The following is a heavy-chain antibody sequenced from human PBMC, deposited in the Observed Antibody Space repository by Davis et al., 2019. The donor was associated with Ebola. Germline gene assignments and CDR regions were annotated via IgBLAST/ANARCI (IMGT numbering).Heavy chain of an antibody. D-gene: IGHD3-9*01. CDR1: GFTFSSYA. J-gene: IGHJ6*02. CDR2: IYSGGST. CDR3: ARGFDWGARYGADYYYGMDV. V-gene: IGHV3-53*04. Sequence: GGSLRLSCAASGFTFSSYAMSWVRQAPGKGLEWVSVIYSGGSTYYADSVKGRFTISRHNSKNTLYLQMNSLRAEDTAVYYCARGFDWGARYGADYYYGMDVWGQGTTVTVSS.